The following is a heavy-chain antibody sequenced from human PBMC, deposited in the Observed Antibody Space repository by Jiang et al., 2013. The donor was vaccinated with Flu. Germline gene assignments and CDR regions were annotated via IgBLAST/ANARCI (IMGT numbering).Heavy chain of an antibody. D-gene: IGHD3-10*01. V-gene: IGHV6-1*01. CDR3: ARDKKGLVRVGAFDI. J-gene: IGHJ3*02. CDR1: GDSVSSNSAT. CDR2: TYYRSKWYN. Sequence: QTLSLTCAISGDSVSSNSATWNWIRQSPSRGLEWLGRTYYRSKWYNDYAVSVKSRITIKQDTAKNQFSLQLNSVTPEDTAMYYCARDKKGLVRVGAFDIWGQGTMVSVSS.